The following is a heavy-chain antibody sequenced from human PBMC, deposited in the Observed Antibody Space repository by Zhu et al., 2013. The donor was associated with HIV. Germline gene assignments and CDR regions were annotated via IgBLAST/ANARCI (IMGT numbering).Heavy chain of an antibody. J-gene: IGHJ3*02. D-gene: IGHD6-13*01. V-gene: IGHV4-30-4*01. CDR2: IYYSGST. CDR3: ARVIRFFAAAGLIDI. CDR1: GGSISSGDYY. Sequence: QVQLQESGPGLVKPSQTLSLTCTVSGGSISSGDYYWSWIRQPPGKGLEWIGYIYYSGSTYYNPSLKSRVTISVDTSKNQFSLKLSSVTAADTAVYYCARVIRFFAAAGLIDIWGPRDNGHRLF.